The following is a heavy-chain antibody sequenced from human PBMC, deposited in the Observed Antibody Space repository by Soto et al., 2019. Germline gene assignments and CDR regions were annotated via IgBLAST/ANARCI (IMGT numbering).Heavy chain of an antibody. CDR1: GFTFSSYW. J-gene: IGHJ3*02. D-gene: IGHD6-13*01. CDR2: IKQDGSEK. V-gene: IGHV3-7*03. Sequence: PGWSLRLSCAASGFTFSSYWMSWVRQAPGKGLEWVANIKQDGSEKYYVDSVKGRFTISRDNAKNSLYLQMNSLRAEDTAVYYCASFVEYNSSWYWGEEDESLDIWGQGTMVTASS. CDR3: ASFVEYNSSWYWGEEDESLDI.